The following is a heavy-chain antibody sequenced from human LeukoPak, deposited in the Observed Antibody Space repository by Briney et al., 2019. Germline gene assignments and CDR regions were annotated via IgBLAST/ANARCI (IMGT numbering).Heavy chain of an antibody. J-gene: IGHJ4*02. Sequence: PGESLRLSCAAPGFTVSTNFMSWVRQAPGKGLEWVSILYSGGSSYSADSVKGRFTISRENAKNSLYLQMNSLRAGDTAVYYCARAQPGRDGYKQHFDYWGQGTLVTVSS. CDR3: ARAQPGRDGYKQHFDY. V-gene: IGHV3-66*01. CDR1: GFTVSTNF. D-gene: IGHD5-24*01. CDR2: LYSGGSS.